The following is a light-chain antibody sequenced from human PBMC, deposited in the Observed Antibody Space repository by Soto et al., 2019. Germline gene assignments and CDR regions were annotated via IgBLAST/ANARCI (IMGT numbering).Light chain of an antibody. CDR2: AAS. CDR1: QSVSSN. V-gene: IGKV3-20*01. J-gene: IGKJ1*01. Sequence: EIVMTQSPATLSVSPGERATISCRASQSVSSNLAWYQQKPGQAPRLLIYAASRRATGIPDRFSGSGSGTDFTLTISRLEPEDFAVYYCQQFDRSSWTFGQGTKVDI. CDR3: QQFDRSSWT.